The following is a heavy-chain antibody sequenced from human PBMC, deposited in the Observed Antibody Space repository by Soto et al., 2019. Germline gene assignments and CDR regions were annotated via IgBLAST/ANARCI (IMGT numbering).Heavy chain of an antibody. D-gene: IGHD1-20*01. J-gene: IGHJ4*02. CDR3: AREQYNWKL. V-gene: IGHV4-59*02. CDR2: VYHTGNT. Sequence: SETLSLTCSVSGVSVTGYYWTWIRHSPGKGLEWIGYVYHTGNTYYNPSLKSRVTISLDTSKNQVSLRLRSVTAADTAVYYCAREQYNWKLWGQGTQVTVSS. CDR1: GVSVTGYY.